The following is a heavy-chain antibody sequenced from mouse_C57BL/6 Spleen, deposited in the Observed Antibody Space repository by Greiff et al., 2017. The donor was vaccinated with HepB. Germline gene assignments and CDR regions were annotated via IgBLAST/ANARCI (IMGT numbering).Heavy chain of an antibody. J-gene: IGHJ3*01. V-gene: IGHV3-1*01. CDR3: ARDGDYYGSSPWFAY. Sequence: VQLKESGPGMVKPSQSLSLTCTVTGYSITSGYDWHWIRHFPGNKLEWMGYISYSGSTNYNPSLKSRISITHDTSKNHFFLKLNSVTTEDTATYYCARDGDYYGSSPWFAYWGQGTLVTVSA. D-gene: IGHD1-1*01. CDR2: ISYSGST. CDR1: GYSITSGYD.